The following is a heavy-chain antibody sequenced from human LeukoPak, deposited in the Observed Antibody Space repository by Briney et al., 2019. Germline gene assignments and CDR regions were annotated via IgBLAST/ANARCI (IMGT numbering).Heavy chain of an antibody. CDR3: ARDSSGWYSDY. Sequence: GGSLRLSCAAPGFTFSSYWMSWVRQAPGKGLEWVANIKQDGSEKYYVDSVKGRFTISRDNAKNSLYLQMNSLRAEDTAVYYCARDSSGWYSDYWGQGTLVTVSS. V-gene: IGHV3-7*01. CDR1: GFTFSSYW. D-gene: IGHD6-19*01. CDR2: IKQDGSEK. J-gene: IGHJ4*02.